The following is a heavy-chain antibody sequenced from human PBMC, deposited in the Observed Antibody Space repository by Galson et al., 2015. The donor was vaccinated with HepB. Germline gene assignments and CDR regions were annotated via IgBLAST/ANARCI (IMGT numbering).Heavy chain of an antibody. Sequence: SLRLSCAASGFTFSSYSMNWVRQAPGKGLEWVSYISSSSSTIYYADSVKGRFTISRDNAKNSLYLQMNSLRGEDTAVYYCARGYYYDSSGYYRGRDYWGQGTLVTVSS. CDR1: GFTFSSYS. D-gene: IGHD3-22*01. CDR2: ISSSSSTI. V-gene: IGHV3-48*01. J-gene: IGHJ4*02. CDR3: ARGYYYDSSGYYRGRDY.